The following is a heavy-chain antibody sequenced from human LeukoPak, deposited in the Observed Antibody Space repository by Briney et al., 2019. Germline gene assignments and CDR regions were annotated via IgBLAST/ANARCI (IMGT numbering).Heavy chain of an antibody. V-gene: IGHV4-59*01. CDR3: ARRPVAGTGYFDY. Sequence: SETLSLTCTVSGGSISSYYWSWIRQPPGKGLEWIGYIYYSGSTNYNPSLKSRVTISVDTSKNQFSLKLSSVTAADTAVYYCARRPVAGTGYFDYWGQGTLVAVSS. D-gene: IGHD1-1*01. CDR1: GGSISSYY. J-gene: IGHJ4*02. CDR2: IYYSGST.